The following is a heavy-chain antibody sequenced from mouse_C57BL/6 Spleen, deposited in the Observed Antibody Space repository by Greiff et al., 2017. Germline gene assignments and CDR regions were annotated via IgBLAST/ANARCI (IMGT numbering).Heavy chain of an antibody. D-gene: IGHD1-1*01. Sequence: EVQLVESGGGLVKPGWSLKLSCAASGFTFSDYGMHWVRQAPEKGLEWVAYISSGSSTIYYADTVKGRFTISRDNAKNTLFLQMTSLRSEDTAMYYCARTVEGVWGTGTTVTVSS. J-gene: IGHJ1*03. CDR2: ISSGSSTI. CDR3: ARTVEGV. V-gene: IGHV5-17*01. CDR1: GFTFSDYG.